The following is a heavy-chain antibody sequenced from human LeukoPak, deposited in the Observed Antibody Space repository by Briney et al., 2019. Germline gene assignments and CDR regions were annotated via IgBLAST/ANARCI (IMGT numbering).Heavy chain of an antibody. V-gene: IGHV1-46*01. CDR3: AREDSSGWFEGHDAFDI. CDR2: INPSGGST. Sequence: GASVKVSCKASGYTFTSYYMHWVRQAPGQGLEWMGIINPSGGSTSYAQKFQGRVTMTRDTSTSTVYMELSSLRSEDTAVYYCAREDSSGWFEGHDAFDIWGQGTMVTVSS. CDR1: GYTFTSYY. J-gene: IGHJ3*02. D-gene: IGHD6-19*01.